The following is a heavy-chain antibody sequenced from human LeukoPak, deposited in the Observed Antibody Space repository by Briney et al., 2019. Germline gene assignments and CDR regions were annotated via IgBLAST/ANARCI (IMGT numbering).Heavy chain of an antibody. CDR1: GGSISSSSYY. CDR2: IYYSGST. J-gene: IGHJ2*01. CDR3: ARDHYYSDSATSNRFWYFDL. V-gene: IGHV4-39*07. Sequence: PSETLSLTCTVSGGSISSSSYYWGWIRQPPGKGLEWIGSIYYSGSTYYNPSLKSRVTISVDTSKNQFSLNLSPVTAADTAVYYCARDHYYSDSATSNRFWYFDLWGRGTLVTVSS. D-gene: IGHD3-10*01.